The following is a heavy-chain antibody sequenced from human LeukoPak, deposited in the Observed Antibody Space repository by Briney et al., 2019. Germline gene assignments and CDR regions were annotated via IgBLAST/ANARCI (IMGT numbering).Heavy chain of an antibody. CDR1: GGSISSYY. V-gene: IGHV4-59*01. CDR2: MHSSGST. CDR3: ARDIRIVGATLYFDY. D-gene: IGHD1-26*01. Sequence: SETVSLTCTVSGGSISSYYWSWIRQPPGKGLEWIGCMHSSGSTTYNLSLKSRLTMSIDTSKNQLSLKMRSVTTADTAVYYCARDIRIVGATLYFDYWGQGTLVTVSS. J-gene: IGHJ4*02.